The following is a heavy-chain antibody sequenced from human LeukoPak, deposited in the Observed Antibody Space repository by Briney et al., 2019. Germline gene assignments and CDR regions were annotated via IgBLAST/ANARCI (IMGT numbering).Heavy chain of an antibody. CDR1: GFTFSSYE. D-gene: IGHD3-10*01. V-gene: IGHV3-48*03. Sequence: GGSLRLSCVASGFTFSSYEMNWVRQAPGKGLEWLSYIGSSDSTTHYADSVKGRFTISRDNAKNSLYLQMNSLRAEDTAVYYCARVRLWFGELLSYYFDYWGQGTLVTVSS. CDR2: IGSSDSTT. J-gene: IGHJ4*02. CDR3: ARVRLWFGELLSYYFDY.